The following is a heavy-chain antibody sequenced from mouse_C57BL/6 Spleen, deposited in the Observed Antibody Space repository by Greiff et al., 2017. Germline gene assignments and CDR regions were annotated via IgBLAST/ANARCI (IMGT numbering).Heavy chain of an antibody. CDR1: GFPFSSYG. D-gene: IGHD2-2*01. V-gene: IGHV5-6*02. CDR3: ASREGYGFDY. CDR2: ISSGGSYT. J-gene: IGHJ2*01. Sequence: EVKLVESGGDLVKPGGSLKLSCAASGFPFSSYGMSWVRQTPDKRLEWVATISSGGSYTYYPDSVKGRFTISRDNAKNTLYLQMSSLKAEDTAMYYCASREGYGFDYWRQGTTLTVSS.